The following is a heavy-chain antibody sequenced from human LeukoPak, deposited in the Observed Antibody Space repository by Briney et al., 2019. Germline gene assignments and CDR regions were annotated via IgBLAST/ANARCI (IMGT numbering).Heavy chain of an antibody. CDR2: IYPGDSDT. D-gene: IGHD1-1*01. Sequence: GESLKISCKASGYSFTTYWIGWVRQMPGKGLEWMGIIYPGDSDTRYSPSFQGQVTISADKSISTAYLQWSSLKASDTAMYYCARHGPDVQLEPYSYGMDVWGQGTTVTVSS. J-gene: IGHJ6*02. V-gene: IGHV5-51*01. CDR3: ARHGPDVQLEPYSYGMDV. CDR1: GYSFTTYW.